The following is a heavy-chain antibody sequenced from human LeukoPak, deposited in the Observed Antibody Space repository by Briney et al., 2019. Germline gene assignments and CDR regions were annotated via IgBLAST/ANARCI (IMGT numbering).Heavy chain of an antibody. CDR2: IYNSRDT. CDR1: GGSISSYY. D-gene: IGHD6-13*01. V-gene: IGHV4-59*01. J-gene: IGHJ4*02. CDR3: ARKGPIAATGPDY. Sequence: SETLSLTCTVSGGSISSYYWSWIRQPPGKGLEGLGYIYNSRDTNYNPSLKSRVTFSADTSKNQFSLKLSSVTAADTAVYYCARKGPIAATGPDYWGQGTLVTVSS.